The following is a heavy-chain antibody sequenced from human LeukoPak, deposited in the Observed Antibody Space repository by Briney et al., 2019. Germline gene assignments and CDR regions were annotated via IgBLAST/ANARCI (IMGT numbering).Heavy chain of an antibody. CDR3: ARGSSGWLFDY. J-gene: IGHJ4*02. V-gene: IGHV1-46*01. CDR2: INPSGGST. CDR1: GYTFTSYY. D-gene: IGHD6-19*01. Sequence: GASVKVSCKASGYTFTSYYMHWVRQAPGQGLEWMGIINPSGGSTNYAQKFQGRVTMTRNTSISTAYMELSSLRSEDTAVYYCARGSSGWLFDYWGQGTLVTVSS.